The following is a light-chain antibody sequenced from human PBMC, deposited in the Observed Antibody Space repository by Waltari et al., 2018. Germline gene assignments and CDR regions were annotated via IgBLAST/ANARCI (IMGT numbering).Light chain of an antibody. V-gene: IGKV3-20*01. Sequence: VLTQSPGSLSLSPGERATLSCRASQPVARRYLAWYHQRPHQAPRLLIYGASSRASGIPDRFSGSGSGTDSTLVIDRLEPEDFGMYYCQQYSSSPWTFGQGTKVEIK. CDR2: GAS. J-gene: IGKJ1*01. CDR3: QQYSSSPWT. CDR1: QPVARRY.